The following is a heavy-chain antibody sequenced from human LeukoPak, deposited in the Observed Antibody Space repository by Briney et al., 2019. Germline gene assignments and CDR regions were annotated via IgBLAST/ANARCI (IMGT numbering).Heavy chain of an antibody. CDR3: AASYYDDSSGYYY. CDR2: ITSDGSST. V-gene: IGHV3-74*01. CDR1: GFTFSSYW. Sequence: GGSLRLSCAASGFTFSSYWMHWVRQAPGKGLVWFSRITSDGSSTSYADSVKGRFTISRDNAKNTLYLQMNSLRAEDTAVYYCAASYYDDSSGYYYWGQGTLVTVSS. D-gene: IGHD3-22*01. J-gene: IGHJ4*02.